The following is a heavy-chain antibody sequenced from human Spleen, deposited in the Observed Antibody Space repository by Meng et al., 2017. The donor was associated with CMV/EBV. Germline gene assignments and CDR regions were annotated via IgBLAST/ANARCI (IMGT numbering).Heavy chain of an antibody. D-gene: IGHD2-21*01. V-gene: IGHV1-2*02. CDR3: ARDKIILFRDYNYGMDV. CDR2: INPSGGST. CDR1: GYTFTGYY. Sequence: ASVKVSCKASGYTFTGYYMHWVRLVPGQGLEWMGIINPSGGSTTYAQNFQGRVTMTRDTSISTAYMELRSLSSDDTAVYYCARDKIILFRDYNYGMDVWGQGTTVTVSS. J-gene: IGHJ6*02.